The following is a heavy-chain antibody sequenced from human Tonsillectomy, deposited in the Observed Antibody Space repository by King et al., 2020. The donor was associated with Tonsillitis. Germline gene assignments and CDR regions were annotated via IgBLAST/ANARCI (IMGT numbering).Heavy chain of an antibody. J-gene: IGHJ4*02. CDR2: LDPEDGET. CDR3: ATAGSYVWGSYHRFDY. D-gene: IGHD3-16*02. CDR1: GYTLTELS. V-gene: IGHV1-24*01. Sequence: QLVQSGAEVKKPGASVKVSCKVSGYTLTELSMHWVRQAPGKGLEWMGGLDPEDGETIYAQKFQGRVTMTEDTSTDTAYMELSSLRSEDTAVYYCATAGSYVWGSYHRFDYWGQGTLVTVSS.